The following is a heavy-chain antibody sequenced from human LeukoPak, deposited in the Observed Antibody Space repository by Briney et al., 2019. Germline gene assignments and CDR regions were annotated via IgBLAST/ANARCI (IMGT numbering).Heavy chain of an antibody. V-gene: IGHV4-4*07. J-gene: IGHJ5*02. CDR2: IYTSGST. CDR1: GGSISSYY. Sequence: SETLSLTCTVSGGSISSYYWSWIRQPAGKGLGWIGRIYTSGSTNYNPSLKSRVTMSVDTSKNQFSLKLSSVTAADTAVYYCARGVGCSSTSCHNWFDPWGQGTLVTVSS. D-gene: IGHD2-2*01. CDR3: ARGVGCSSTSCHNWFDP.